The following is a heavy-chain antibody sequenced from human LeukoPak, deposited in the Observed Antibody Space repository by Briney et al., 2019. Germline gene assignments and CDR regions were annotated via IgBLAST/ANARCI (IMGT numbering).Heavy chain of an antibody. Sequence: PSETLSLTCAVYGGSFSGYYWSWIRQPPGKGLEWIGEIIHSGSTYYNPSLTSRVTISVDTSKNQFSLKLSSVTAADTAVYYCARDSGTTGEVKFDPWGQGTLVTVSS. CDR2: IIHSGST. J-gene: IGHJ5*02. CDR1: GGSFSGYY. CDR3: ARDSGTTGEVKFDP. V-gene: IGHV4-34*12. D-gene: IGHD3-10*01.